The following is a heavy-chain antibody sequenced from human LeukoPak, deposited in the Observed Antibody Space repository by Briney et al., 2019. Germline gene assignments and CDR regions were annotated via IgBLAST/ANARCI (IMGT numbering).Heavy chain of an antibody. CDR2: ISSSGSTI. Sequence: GGSLRLSCAASGFTFSDYYMSWIRQAPGKGLEWVSYISSSGSTIYYADSVKGRFTISRDNSKNTLYLQMNSLRAEDTAVYYCARDIAARRFDSWGQGTLVTVSS. J-gene: IGHJ4*02. V-gene: IGHV3-11*04. D-gene: IGHD6-6*01. CDR3: ARDIAARRFDS. CDR1: GFTFSDYY.